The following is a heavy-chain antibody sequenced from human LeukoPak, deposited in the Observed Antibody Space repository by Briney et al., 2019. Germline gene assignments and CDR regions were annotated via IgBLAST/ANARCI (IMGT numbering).Heavy chain of an antibody. CDR3: ARKRGYSYGIYGY. V-gene: IGHV4-34*01. CDR2: INHSGST. J-gene: IGHJ4*02. CDR1: GGSFSGYY. D-gene: IGHD5-18*01. Sequence: SETLSLTCAVYGGSFSGYYWSWIRQPPGKGLEWIGEINHSGSTNYNPSLKSRVTISVDTSKNKFSLKLSSVTAADTAVYYCARKRGYSYGIYGYWGQGTLVTVSS.